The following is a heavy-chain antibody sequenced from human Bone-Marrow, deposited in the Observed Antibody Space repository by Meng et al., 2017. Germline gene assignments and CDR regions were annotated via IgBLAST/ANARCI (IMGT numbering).Heavy chain of an antibody. V-gene: IGHV3-15*01. J-gene: IGHJ4*02. CDR1: GLSFTDAW. CDR3: ATGAAAADH. Sequence: EVQLVESGGGLVKPGGSRRLCCVASGLSFTDAWMSWVRQAPGKGLEWVGRIKRNSDGGTIDYAAPVKGRFTISRDDSKNTLYLQMDSLITEDTAVYFCATGAAAADHWGQGTLVTVSS. D-gene: IGHD6-13*01. CDR2: IKRNSDGGTI.